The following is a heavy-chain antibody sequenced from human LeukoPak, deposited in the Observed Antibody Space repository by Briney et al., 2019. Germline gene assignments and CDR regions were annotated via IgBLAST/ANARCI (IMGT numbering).Heavy chain of an antibody. CDR3: ARAEPGITMIVARPKSDY. Sequence: PSETLSLTCTVSGGSISSGGYYWSWIRQHPGKGLEWIGYIYYSGSTYYNPSLKSRVTISVDTSKNQFSLKLSSVTAADTAVYYCARAEPGITMIVARPKSDYWGQGTLVTVSS. D-gene: IGHD3-22*01. CDR2: IYYSGST. J-gene: IGHJ4*02. CDR1: GGSISSGGYY. V-gene: IGHV4-31*03.